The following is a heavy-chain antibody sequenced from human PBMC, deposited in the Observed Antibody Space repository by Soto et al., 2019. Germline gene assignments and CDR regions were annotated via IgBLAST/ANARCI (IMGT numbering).Heavy chain of an antibody. V-gene: IGHV1-3*01. CDR1: GYTFTSYA. Sequence: ASVKVSCKASGYTFTSYAMHWVRQAPGQRLEWMGWINAGNGNTKYSQKFQGRVTITRDTSASIAYMELSSLRSEDTAVYYCARGSVGYYYYGMDVWGQGTTVTVSS. D-gene: IGHD1-26*01. CDR3: ARGSVGYYYYGMDV. J-gene: IGHJ6*02. CDR2: INAGNGNT.